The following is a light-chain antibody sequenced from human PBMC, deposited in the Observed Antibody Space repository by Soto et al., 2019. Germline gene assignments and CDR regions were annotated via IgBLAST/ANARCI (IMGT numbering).Light chain of an antibody. V-gene: IGLV1-36*01. CDR2: YDD. J-gene: IGLJ2*01. Sequence: QSVLTQPPSVSEAPRQRVTISCSGSTSNIGTNAVNWYQHLPGRAPKLLIYYDDQLLSGVSDRFSGSKSGTSASLAISGLQSEDEADYYCAAWDDSLNGVIFGGGTQLTVL. CDR1: TSNIGTNA. CDR3: AAWDDSLNGVI.